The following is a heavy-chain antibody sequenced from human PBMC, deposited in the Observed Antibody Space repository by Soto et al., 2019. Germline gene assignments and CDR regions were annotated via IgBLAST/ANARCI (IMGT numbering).Heavy chain of an antibody. CDR1: GGTFSSYA. V-gene: IGHV1-69*06. Sequence: QVQLVQSRAEVKKPGSSVKVSCKASGGTFSSYAISWVRQAPGQGLEWMGGIIPIFGTANYAQKFQGRVTITADKSTSTAYMELSSLRSEDTAVYYCARVRSSGYYYIPGTGFDYWGQGTLVTVSS. J-gene: IGHJ4*02. CDR2: IIPIFGTA. CDR3: ARVRSSGYYYIPGTGFDY. D-gene: IGHD3-22*01.